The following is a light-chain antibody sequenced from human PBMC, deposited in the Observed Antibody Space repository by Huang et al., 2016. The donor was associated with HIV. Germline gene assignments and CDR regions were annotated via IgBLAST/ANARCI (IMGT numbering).Light chain of an antibody. CDR1: QSISRY. CDR2: GAS. J-gene: IGKJ3*01. Sequence: DIQMTQSPSSLSASVGDRVTITCRASQSISRYLNWYQQKPGKAPKLLIYGASSLQSGVSSRFSGSGSGTDFTLTISSLQPEDCATYYCQQSYINPVTFGPGTKVDIK. CDR3: QQSYINPVT. V-gene: IGKV1-39*01.